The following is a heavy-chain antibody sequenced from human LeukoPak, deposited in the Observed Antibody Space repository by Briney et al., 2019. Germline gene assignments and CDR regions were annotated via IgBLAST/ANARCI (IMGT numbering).Heavy chain of an antibody. J-gene: IGHJ4*02. CDR1: GYTFSIYY. CDR3: ARDAEVPSTDY. D-gene: IGHD5/OR15-5a*01. Sequence: ASVKVSCKASGYTFSIYYMHWVRQAPGQGLEWMGIIDPSGGSTKYAQKFQGRVTMTRDMYTSTVYMELSSLRSEDTAVYYCARDAEVPSTDYWGQGTLVTVSS. V-gene: IGHV1-46*01. CDR2: IDPSGGST.